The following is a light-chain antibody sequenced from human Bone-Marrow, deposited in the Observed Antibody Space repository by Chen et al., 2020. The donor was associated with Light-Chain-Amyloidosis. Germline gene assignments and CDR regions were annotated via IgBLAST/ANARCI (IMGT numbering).Light chain of an antibody. CDR3: QVWDRSSDRPV. Sequence: SDVLTQPSSVSVAPGQTATIACGGNNIGSTSVHWYQQTPGQAPLLVVYDDNDRPSRIPERLSGYNSGTTTTLTMSRVEAGDEADYCWQVWDRSSDRPVFGGGTKLTVL. V-gene: IGLV3-21*02. CDR1: NIGSTS. CDR2: DDN. J-gene: IGLJ2*01.